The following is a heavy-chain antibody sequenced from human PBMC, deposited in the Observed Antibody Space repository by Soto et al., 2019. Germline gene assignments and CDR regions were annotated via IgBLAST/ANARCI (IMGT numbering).Heavy chain of an antibody. CDR2: ISYDGSNK. CDR3: AKDLGSSSRSY. Sequence: GGSLRLSCAASGFTFSSYGMHSVRQAPGKGLGWVAVISYDGSNKYYADSVKGRFTISRDNSKNTLYLQMSSLRAEDTAVYYWAKDLGSSSRSYWGLGTLVTVSS. V-gene: IGHV3-30*18. D-gene: IGHD6-6*01. J-gene: IGHJ4*02. CDR1: GFTFSSYG.